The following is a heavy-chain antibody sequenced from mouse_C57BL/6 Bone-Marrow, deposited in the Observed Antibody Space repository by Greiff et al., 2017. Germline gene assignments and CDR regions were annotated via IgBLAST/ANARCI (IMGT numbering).Heavy chain of an antibody. CDR1: GFTFSNYW. CDR2: IRLKSDNYAT. CDR3: TGGCNRFAY. Sequence: EVKVVESGGGLVQPGGSMKLSCVASGFTFSNYWMNWVRQSPEKGLEWVAQIRLKSDNYATHYAESVKGRFTISRDDSKSSVYLQMNNLRAEDTGIYYCTGGCNRFAYWGQGTLVTVSA. D-gene: IGHD6-1*01. V-gene: IGHV6-3*01. J-gene: IGHJ3*01.